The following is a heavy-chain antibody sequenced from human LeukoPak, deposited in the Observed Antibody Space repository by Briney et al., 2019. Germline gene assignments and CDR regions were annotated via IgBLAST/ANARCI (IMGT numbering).Heavy chain of an antibody. V-gene: IGHV3-30*03. CDR3: ARGGGANYYADYFDY. J-gene: IGHJ4*02. CDR1: GLAFSSYY. CDR2: MSYDGTNE. D-gene: IGHD1-26*01. Sequence: RGSLRASCAGSGLAFSSYYMHWVRQAPDKGLEWVAVMSYDGTNENYADSVKGRLTISRDNSKNTLYLQMNSLRAEDTAMYYCARGGGANYYADYFDYWGQGTLLTVSS.